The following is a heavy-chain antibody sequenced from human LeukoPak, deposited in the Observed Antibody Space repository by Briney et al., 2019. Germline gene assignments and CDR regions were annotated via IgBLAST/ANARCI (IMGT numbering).Heavy chain of an antibody. J-gene: IGHJ3*01. CDR2: IRNKANSYTT. CDR1: GFIFSDHY. V-gene: IGHV3-72*01. CDR3: TRAVYNGRFLGPFDV. D-gene: IGHD1-26*01. Sequence: GGSLRLSCAASGFIFSDHYMDWVRQAPGQGLEWVARIRNKANSYTTEYAVSVKGRFTVSRDDSKNSLYLQMNSLKTEDTAVYYCTRAVYNGRFLGPFDVWGQGTMVTVSS.